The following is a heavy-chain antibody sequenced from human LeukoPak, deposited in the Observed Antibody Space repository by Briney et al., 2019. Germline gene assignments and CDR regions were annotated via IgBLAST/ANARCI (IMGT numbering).Heavy chain of an antibody. D-gene: IGHD6-6*01. CDR1: GFTFSSYA. CDR2: ISGSGGST. J-gene: IGHJ4*02. V-gene: IGHV3-23*01. CDR3: AKDKYSSSSGIFDY. Sequence: GGSLRLPCAASGFTFSSYAMSWVRQAPGKGLEWVSAISGSGGSTYYADSVKGRFTISRDNSKNTLYLQMNSLRAEDTAVYYCAKDKYSSSSGIFDYWGQGTLVTVSS.